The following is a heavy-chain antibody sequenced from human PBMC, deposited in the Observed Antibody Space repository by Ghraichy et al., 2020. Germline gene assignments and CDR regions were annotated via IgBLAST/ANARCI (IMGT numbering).Heavy chain of an antibody. CDR2: INNNGGST. J-gene: IGHJ4*02. CDR3: VKYSTGWYRGHLDY. CDR1: GFTFSSYA. Sequence: SLRLSCSASGFTFSSYAMDWVRQAPGKGLEYVSAINNNGGSTYYADSVKGRFTISRDNSKNTLYLQMSSLRAEDTAVYYCVKYSTGWYRGHLDYWGQGTLVTVSS. V-gene: IGHV3-64D*06. D-gene: IGHD6-19*01.